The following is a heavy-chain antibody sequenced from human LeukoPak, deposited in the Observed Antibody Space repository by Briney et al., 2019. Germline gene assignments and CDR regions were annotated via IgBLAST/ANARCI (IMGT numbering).Heavy chain of an antibody. CDR3: ARDLESRIFDY. Sequence: GGSLRLSCAASGFTFSSYSMNWVRQAPGKGLEWVANIKQDGSEKYYVDSVKGRFTISRDNAKNSLYLQMNSLRAEDTAVYYCARDLESRIFDYWGQGTLVTVSS. V-gene: IGHV3-7*01. D-gene: IGHD3-3*01. J-gene: IGHJ4*02. CDR1: GFTFSSYS. CDR2: IKQDGSEK.